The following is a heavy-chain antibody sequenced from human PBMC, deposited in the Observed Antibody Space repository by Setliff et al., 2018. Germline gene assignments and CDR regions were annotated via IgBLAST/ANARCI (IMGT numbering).Heavy chain of an antibody. CDR2: VYHRGST. J-gene: IGHJ3*01. D-gene: IGHD1-1*01. V-gene: IGHV4-39*02. CDR3: AKDRYSFGSQMYWNSFSL. CDR1: NGSLHRSGYY. Sequence: SETLSLTCTVSNGSLHRSGYYWGWIRQPPGKGLEWIASVYHRGSTYYNPSLKSRVTISVDMSRNQFSLQLKSVTAADTAVYYCAKDRYSFGSQMYWNSFSLWGPGTMVTVSS.